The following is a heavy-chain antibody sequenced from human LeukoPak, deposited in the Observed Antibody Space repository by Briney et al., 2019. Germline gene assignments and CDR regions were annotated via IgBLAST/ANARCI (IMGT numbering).Heavy chain of an antibody. CDR1: GFTFSRHG. D-gene: IGHD3-9*01. CDR3: ARVRGLRYFDWLLHKPLDY. CDR2: ISNDGSRK. Sequence: GGSLRLSCAPSGFTFSRHGMHWVRQAPGKGLEWVAIISNDGSRKYYAHSVEGRFTISRDNSKNTLYLQMDSLRAEDTAVYYCARVRGLRYFDWLLHKPLDYWGQGTLVTVSS. V-gene: IGHV3-30*03. J-gene: IGHJ4*02.